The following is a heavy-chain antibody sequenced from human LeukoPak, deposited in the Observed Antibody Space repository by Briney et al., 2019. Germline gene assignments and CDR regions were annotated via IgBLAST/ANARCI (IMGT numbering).Heavy chain of an antibody. Sequence: GGSLRLSCEASGFTVSSNYMSWVRQTPGKGLEWVSSISSSSSYIYYADSVKGRFTISRDNAKNSLYLQMNSLRAEDTAVYYCARDRENYWGQGTLVTVSS. CDR2: ISSSSSYI. CDR1: GFTVSSNY. V-gene: IGHV3-21*01. J-gene: IGHJ4*02. CDR3: ARDRENY.